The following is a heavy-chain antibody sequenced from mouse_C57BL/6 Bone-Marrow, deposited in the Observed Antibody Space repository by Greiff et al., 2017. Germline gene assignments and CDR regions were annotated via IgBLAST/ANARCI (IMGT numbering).Heavy chain of an antibody. V-gene: IGHV1-64*01. CDR1: GYTFTSYW. D-gene: IGHD2-10*02. CDR3: APVWYGNYEAWFAY. CDR2: IHPNSGST. Sequence: VQLQQSGAELVKPGASVKLSCKASGYTFTSYWMHWVKQRPGQGLEWIGMIHPNSGSTNYNEKFKSKATLTVDKSSSTAYMQLSSLTSEDSAVFYCAPVWYGNYEAWFAYGGQGTRVTVSA. J-gene: IGHJ3*01.